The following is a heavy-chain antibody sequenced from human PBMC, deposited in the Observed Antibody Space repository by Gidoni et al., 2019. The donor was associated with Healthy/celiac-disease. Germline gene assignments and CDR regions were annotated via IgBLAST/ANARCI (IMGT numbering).Heavy chain of an antibody. Sequence: EVQLVESGGGLVQPGRSLRLSSAASGFTFDDYAMHWVRQAPGKGLEWVSGISWNSGSIGYADSVKGRFTISRDNAKNSLYLQMNSLRAEDTALYYCAKDRRTTVIHSLAFDIWGQGTMVTVSS. J-gene: IGHJ3*02. CDR1: GFTFDDYA. CDR3: AKDRRTTVIHSLAFDI. CDR2: ISWNSGSI. D-gene: IGHD4-17*01. V-gene: IGHV3-9*01.